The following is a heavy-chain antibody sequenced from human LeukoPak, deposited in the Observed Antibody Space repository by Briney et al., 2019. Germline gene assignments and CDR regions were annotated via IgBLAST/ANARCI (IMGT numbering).Heavy chain of an antibody. V-gene: IGHV3-7*01. D-gene: IGHD3-3*01. CDR1: GFTFSDYY. CDR3: ARTTEWLLGGNDY. CDR2: IKQDGSEK. J-gene: IGHJ4*02. Sequence: AGGSLRLSCAASGFTFSDYYMSWIRQAPGKGLEWVANIKQDGSEKYYVDSVKGRFTISRDNAKNSLYLQMNSLRAEDTAVYYCARTTEWLLGGNDYWGQGTLVTVSS.